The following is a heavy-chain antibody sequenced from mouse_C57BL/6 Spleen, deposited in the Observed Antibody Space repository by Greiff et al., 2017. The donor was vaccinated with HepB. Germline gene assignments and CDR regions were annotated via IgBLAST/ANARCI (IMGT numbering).Heavy chain of an antibody. D-gene: IGHD6-1*01. CDR3: ARGGASSLDY. J-gene: IGHJ2*01. V-gene: IGHV1-80*01. Sequence: QVQLKESGAELVKPGASVKISCKASGYAFSSYWMNWVKQRPGKGLEWIGQIYPGDGDTNYNGKFKGKATLTADKSSSTAYMQLSSLTSEDSAVYFCARGGASSLDYWGQGTTLTVSS. CDR2: IYPGDGDT. CDR1: GYAFSSYW.